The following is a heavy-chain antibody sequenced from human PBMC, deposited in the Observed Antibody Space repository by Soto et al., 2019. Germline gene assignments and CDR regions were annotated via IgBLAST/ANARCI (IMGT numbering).Heavy chain of an antibody. V-gene: IGHV4-39*07. D-gene: IGHD3-16*01. CDR3: ARVGGINWFDP. CDR2: IYYSGTT. Sequence: SETLSLTCTVSGDSITSNSYFWAWIRQPPGKGLEWIGSIYYSGTTYHNPSLKSRVTISVDRSNNQFSLKLTSVTAADTAVYYCARVGGINWFDPWGQGTLVTVSS. CDR1: GDSITSNSYF. J-gene: IGHJ5*02.